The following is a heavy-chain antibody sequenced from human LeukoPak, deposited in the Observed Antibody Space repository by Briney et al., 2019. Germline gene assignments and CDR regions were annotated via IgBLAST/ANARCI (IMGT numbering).Heavy chain of an antibody. CDR3: AKDGLPIAYCGGDCHQGGGAFDI. CDR2: ISSSSSYI. Sequence: PGGSLRLSCAASGFTFSSYSMNWVRQAPGKGLEWVSSISSSSSYIYYADSVKGRFTISRDNAKNSLYLQMNSLRAEDTALYYCAKDGLPIAYCGGDCHQGGGAFDIWGQGTMVTVSS. CDR1: GFTFSSYS. V-gene: IGHV3-21*04. J-gene: IGHJ3*02. D-gene: IGHD2-21*02.